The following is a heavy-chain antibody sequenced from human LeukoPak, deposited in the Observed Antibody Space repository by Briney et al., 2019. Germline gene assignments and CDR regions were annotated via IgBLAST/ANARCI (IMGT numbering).Heavy chain of an antibody. CDR1: GFTFSSYG. Sequence: PGGSLRLSCAASGFTFSSYGMHWVRQAPGKGLEWAAFIRFDGTETYYADSVKGRFTISRDNFKNMLYLQVRGLRPEDTAMYYCAKGAYTSAYETDYWGQGTLVTVSS. V-gene: IGHV3-30*02. CDR3: AKGAYTSAYETDY. J-gene: IGHJ4*02. D-gene: IGHD2-2*02. CDR2: IRFDGTET.